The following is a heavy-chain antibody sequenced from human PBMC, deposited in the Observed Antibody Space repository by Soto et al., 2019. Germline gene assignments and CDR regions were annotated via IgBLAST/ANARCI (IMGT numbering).Heavy chain of an antibody. CDR2: TYYRSKWYN. V-gene: IGHV6-1*01. J-gene: IGHJ4*02. CDR1: GGSISRNSAA. CDR3: ARAPTLYGDYLRFDY. D-gene: IGHD4-17*01. Sequence: SHSLSVTGAISGGSISRNSAAWNWIRQSPSRGLEWLGRTYYRSKWYNDYAVSVKSRITINPDTSKNQFSLQLNSVTPEDTAVYYCARAPTLYGDYLRFDYWGQGTLVTVSS.